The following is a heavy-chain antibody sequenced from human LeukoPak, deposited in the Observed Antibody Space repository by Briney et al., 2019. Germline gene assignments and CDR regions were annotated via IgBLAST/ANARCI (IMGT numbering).Heavy chain of an antibody. CDR2: IYYSGST. Sequence: SETLSLTCTVSGGSISSSSYYWGWIRQPPGKGLEWIGSIYYSGSTYYNPSLKSRVTISVDTSKNQFSLKLSSVTAADTAVYYCARLLPTWQWLRYYSYYYMDVWGKGTTVTVSS. V-gene: IGHV4-39*01. J-gene: IGHJ6*03. D-gene: IGHD6-19*01. CDR3: ARLLPTWQWLRYYSYYYMDV. CDR1: GGSISSSSYY.